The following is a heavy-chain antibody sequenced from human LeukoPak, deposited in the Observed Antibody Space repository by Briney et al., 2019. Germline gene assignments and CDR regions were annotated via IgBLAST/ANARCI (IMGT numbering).Heavy chain of an antibody. D-gene: IGHD3-10*01. CDR2: IYYSGST. CDR1: GGSISSSRYY. J-gene: IGHJ3*02. Sequence: PSETLSLTCTVSGGSISSSRYYWGWIRQPPGKGLEWIGSIYYSGSTYFNPPLKSRVTISVDTSKNQFSLKLSSVTAADTAVYYCARREGYYYGSGNAFDIWGQGTMVTVSS. V-gene: IGHV4-39*01. CDR3: ARREGYYYGSGNAFDI.